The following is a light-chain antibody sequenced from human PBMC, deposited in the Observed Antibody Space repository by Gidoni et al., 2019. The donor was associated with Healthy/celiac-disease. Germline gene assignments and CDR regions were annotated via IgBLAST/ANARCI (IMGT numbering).Light chain of an antibody. CDR3: QQSYSTPYT. Sequence: DIQMTQSPSSLSASVGDRVTITCRASQSISSYLNWYQQKPGKAPKLLIYAASSLHSGVPSRFSGSGSGTDFTLTISRLHPEDFATYYCQQSYSTPYTFGQGTKLEIK. J-gene: IGKJ2*01. V-gene: IGKV1-39*01. CDR1: QSISSY. CDR2: AAS.